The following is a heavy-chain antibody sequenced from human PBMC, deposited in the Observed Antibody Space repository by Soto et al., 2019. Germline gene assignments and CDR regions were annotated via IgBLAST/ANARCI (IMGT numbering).Heavy chain of an antibody. V-gene: IGHV3-7*01. Sequence: GGSLRLSCAASGFTFSGYWMSWVRQAPGKGLEWVADIKQDGSEKYYVDSVKGRSTISRDNAKKSLYLQMNSLRAEDTAVYYCARDNSGIVVAEINFDYWGQGTLVTVSS. J-gene: IGHJ4*02. CDR3: ARDNSGIVVAEINFDY. CDR1: GFTFSGYW. D-gene: IGHD2-2*01. CDR2: IKQDGSEK.